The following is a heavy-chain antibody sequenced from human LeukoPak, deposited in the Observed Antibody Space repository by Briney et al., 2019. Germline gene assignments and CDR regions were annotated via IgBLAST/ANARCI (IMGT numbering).Heavy chain of an antibody. Sequence: GESLKISCQGSGFSFTSYWIGWVRQMPGKGLEWMGIIYPADSDTRYSPSFQGQVTISADKSISTAYLQWSGLKTSDTAMYYCARPGESSSWYAWFDPWGQGTLVTVSS. CDR1: GFSFTSYW. J-gene: IGHJ5*02. D-gene: IGHD6-13*01. V-gene: IGHV5-51*01. CDR3: ARPGESSSWYAWFDP. CDR2: IYPADSDT.